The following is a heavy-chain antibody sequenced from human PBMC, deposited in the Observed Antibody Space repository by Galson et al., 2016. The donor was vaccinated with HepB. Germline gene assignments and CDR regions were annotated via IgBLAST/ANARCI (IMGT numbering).Heavy chain of an antibody. CDR3: ARGRDGGNYEDY. Sequence: LRLSCAASGFTFDNYWMCWVRQAPGKGLEWVANIKQDGSEKYYVDSVKGRFTISRDNAKNSLYLQMNSLRAEDTAVYYRARGRDGGNYEDYWGQGTLVTVSS. J-gene: IGHJ4*02. D-gene: IGHD4-23*01. CDR2: IKQDGSEK. CDR1: GFTFDNYW. V-gene: IGHV3-7*01.